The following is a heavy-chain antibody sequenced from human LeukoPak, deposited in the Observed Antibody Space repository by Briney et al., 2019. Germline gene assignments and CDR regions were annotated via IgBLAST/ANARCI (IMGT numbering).Heavy chain of an antibody. Sequence: SETLSLTCTVSGGSMSPYHWGWIRQPPGEGLEWTGYIYYSGSTNYNPSLKNRVTISVDTSKNQFSLKLSSVTAADTAIYYCARAVSGRIDYWGQGTLVTVSS. CDR3: ARAVSGRIDY. V-gene: IGHV4-59*08. J-gene: IGHJ4*02. CDR1: GGSMSPYH. D-gene: IGHD6-19*01. CDR2: IYYSGST.